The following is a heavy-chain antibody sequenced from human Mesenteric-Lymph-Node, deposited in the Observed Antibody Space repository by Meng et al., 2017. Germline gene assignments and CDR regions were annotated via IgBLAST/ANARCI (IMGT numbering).Heavy chain of an antibody. J-gene: IGHJ6*02. V-gene: IGHV1-46*01. Sequence: ASVKVSCKASGYTFTSYYMHWVRQAPGQGLEWMGIINPSGGSTSYAQKFQGRVTMTRDTSTSTAYMELRSLRSDDTAVYYCAFGGIDFYYYYGMDVWGQGTTVTVSS. CDR3: AFGGIDFYYYYGMDV. CDR2: INPSGGST. CDR1: GYTFTSYY. D-gene: IGHD3-16*01.